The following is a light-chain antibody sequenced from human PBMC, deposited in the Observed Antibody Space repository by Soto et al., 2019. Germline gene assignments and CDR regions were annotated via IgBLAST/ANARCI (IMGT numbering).Light chain of an antibody. J-gene: IGKJ2*01. CDR2: WAS. V-gene: IGKV4-1*01. CDR1: QTVLYSSNNQNY. Sequence: DIVMTQSPDSLAVSLGERATINCKSSQTVLYSSNNQNYLAWYQQKPGQPPKLLIYWASTRESGVPDRFSGSGSGTDFTLTISSLQAEDVAVYYCRQYYSSPRTFGQGTKLEIK. CDR3: RQYYSSPRT.